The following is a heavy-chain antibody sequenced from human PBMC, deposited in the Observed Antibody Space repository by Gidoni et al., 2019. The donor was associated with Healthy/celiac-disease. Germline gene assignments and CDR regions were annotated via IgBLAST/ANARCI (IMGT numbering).Heavy chain of an antibody. V-gene: IGHV3-23*01. D-gene: IGHD1-20*01. Sequence: EVQLLESGGGLVQPGGSLRLSCAASGFPFSSYAMSWVRQAPGKGLEWVAAISGSGGSTYYADSVKGRFTISRDNSKNTLYLQMNSLRAEDTAVYYCAKDLLVTGTIDYWGQGTLVTVSS. J-gene: IGHJ4*02. CDR1: GFPFSSYA. CDR3: AKDLLVTGTIDY. CDR2: ISGSGGST.